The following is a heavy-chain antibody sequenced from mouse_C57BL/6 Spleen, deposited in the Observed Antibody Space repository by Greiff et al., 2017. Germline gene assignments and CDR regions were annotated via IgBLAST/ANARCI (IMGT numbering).Heavy chain of an antibody. V-gene: IGHV1-18*01. CDR2: INPNNGGT. Sequence: VQLQQSGPELVKPGASVKIPCKASGYTFTDYNMDWVKQSHGKSLEWSGDINPNNGGTIYNQKFKGKATLTVDKSSSTAYMELRSLTSEETAVYYCAREDSSYWYFDVWGTGTTVTVSS. CDR1: GYTFTDYN. CDR3: AREDSSYWYFDV. J-gene: IGHJ1*03. D-gene: IGHD1-1*01.